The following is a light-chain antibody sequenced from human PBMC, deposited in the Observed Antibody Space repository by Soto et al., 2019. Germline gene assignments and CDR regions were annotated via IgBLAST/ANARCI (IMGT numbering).Light chain of an antibody. V-gene: IGLV1-44*01. CDR3: SSWDDNLDAEV. CDR1: SSNIGSNT. J-gene: IGLJ1*01. CDR2: TND. Sequence: QSVLTQPPSASGTLGQRVTISCSGSSSNIGSNTVNWYQQLPGTAPKLLIYTNDQRPSGVPDRFSGSKSGTSASLAISGLQFEDEADYHCSSWDDNLDAEVFGAGTKVTVL.